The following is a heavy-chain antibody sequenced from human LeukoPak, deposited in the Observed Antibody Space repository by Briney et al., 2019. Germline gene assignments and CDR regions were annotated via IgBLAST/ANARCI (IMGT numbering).Heavy chain of an antibody. CDR3: AKDGAWLRFDD. J-gene: IGHJ4*02. Sequence: GGPLRLSCAASGFTFSSCTMNWVRQAPGKGLEWVSSISSSSSYIYYADSVKGRFTISRDDSKNTLYLQMKNLRAEDTAVYYCAKDGAWLRFDDWGQGILVSVSS. D-gene: IGHD5-12*01. CDR1: GFTFSSCT. V-gene: IGHV3-21*04. CDR2: ISSSSSYI.